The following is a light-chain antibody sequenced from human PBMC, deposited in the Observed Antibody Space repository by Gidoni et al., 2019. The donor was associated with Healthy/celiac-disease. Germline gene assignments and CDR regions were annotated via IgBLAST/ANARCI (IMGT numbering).Light chain of an antibody. CDR2: QDS. J-gene: IGLJ2*01. CDR3: QARYSSTLV. V-gene: IGLV3-1*01. CDR1: KLGDKY. Sequence: PHTLSVAPGQTDSITCSGDKLGDKYACWYQQKPGQSPVLVIYQDSKRPSGIPERFSGSNSGNTATLTISGTQARDEADYYCQARYSSTLVFGGGTKLTVL.